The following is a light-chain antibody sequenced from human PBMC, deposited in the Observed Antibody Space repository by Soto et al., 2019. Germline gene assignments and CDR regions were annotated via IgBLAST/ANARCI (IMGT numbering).Light chain of an antibody. CDR2: EVS. Sequence: DVVMTQSPLSLPVTLGQPASISCRSSQSLIHSDGNTYLSWFQQRPGQSPRRLIYEVSDRDSGVPDRFTGSGSGTDFTTKISRVEAEDVGVYYCMQGTHWPWTFGQGTEVEIK. CDR1: QSLIHSDGNTY. CDR3: MQGTHWPWT. J-gene: IGKJ1*01. V-gene: IGKV2-30*02.